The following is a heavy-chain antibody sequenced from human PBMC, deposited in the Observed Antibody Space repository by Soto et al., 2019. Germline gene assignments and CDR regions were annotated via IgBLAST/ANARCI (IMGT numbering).Heavy chain of an antibody. CDR1: GGSISSDGDYYR. J-gene: IGHJ4*02. CDR3: ERVRENYFDS. Sequence: QMQLQESGPGLVSPSQTLSLTCTVSGGSISSDGDYYRWSWIRQHPGKGLEWIGYIYDSGSPYYRPFLESVVTVRVDTSKNQLSLKLSSLTAAATAVYYFERVRENYFDSWGQGILVTVSS. CDR2: IYDSGSP. V-gene: IGHV4-31*01.